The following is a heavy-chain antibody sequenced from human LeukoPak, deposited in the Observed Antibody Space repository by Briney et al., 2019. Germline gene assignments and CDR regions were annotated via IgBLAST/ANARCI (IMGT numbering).Heavy chain of an antibody. V-gene: IGHV3-11*01. D-gene: IGHD4-23*01. Sequence: PGGSLRLSCAASGFTFSDYYMSWIRQAPGKGLEWVSYISNSNADSVKGRFTISRDNAKNSLYLQMNSLRAEDTAVYYCARVEHGGKWTPDYWGQETLVTVSS. CDR3: ARVEHGGKWTPDY. CDR2: ISNS. CDR1: GFTFSDYY. J-gene: IGHJ4*02.